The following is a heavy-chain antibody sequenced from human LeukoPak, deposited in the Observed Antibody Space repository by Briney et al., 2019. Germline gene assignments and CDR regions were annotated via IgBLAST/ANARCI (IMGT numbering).Heavy chain of an antibody. CDR2: INPNSGGT. J-gene: IGHJ4*02. D-gene: IGHD1-26*01. Sequence: GASVKVSCKASGYTFTGYYMHWVRQAPGQGLEWMGWINPNSGGTNYAQKFQGWVTMTGDTSISTAYMELSRLRSDDTAVYYCASTLSGSYVVDYWGQGTLVTVSS. CDR3: ASTLSGSYVVDY. CDR1: GYTFTGYY. V-gene: IGHV1-2*04.